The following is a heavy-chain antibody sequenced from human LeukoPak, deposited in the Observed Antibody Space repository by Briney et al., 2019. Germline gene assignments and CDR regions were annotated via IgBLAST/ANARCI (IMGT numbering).Heavy chain of an antibody. J-gene: IGHJ4*02. D-gene: IGHD3-10*01. Sequence: GGSLRLSCAASGFTVSTNYMSRVRQAPGEGLEWVSAIYSGGSTYYADSVKGRFTISRDNSKNTLYLQMNSLRAEDTAVYYCARDYRRLEYWGQGTLVTVSS. CDR2: IYSGGST. CDR3: ARDYRRLEY. V-gene: IGHV3-66*02. CDR1: GFTVSTNY.